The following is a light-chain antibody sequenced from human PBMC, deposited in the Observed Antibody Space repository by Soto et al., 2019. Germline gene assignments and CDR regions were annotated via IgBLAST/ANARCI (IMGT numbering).Light chain of an antibody. J-gene: IGKJ2*01. Sequence: DIQMTQSPSTLSASVGDRVSISCRASQSLDKWLAWYQQKPGEAPKLLVSDASNLESGVSSRFTGSGSGTEFTLTISSLQPDDFATYYCQQYTHYPYTFGQGTKLEIK. CDR2: DAS. CDR1: QSLDKW. V-gene: IGKV1-5*01. CDR3: QQYTHYPYT.